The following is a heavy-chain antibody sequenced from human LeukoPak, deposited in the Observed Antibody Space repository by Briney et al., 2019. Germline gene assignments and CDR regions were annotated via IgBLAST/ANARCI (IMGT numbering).Heavy chain of an antibody. V-gene: IGHV7-4-1*02. Sequence: ASVKVSCKASGYTFTSYAVNWVRQAPGQGLEWMGWINTNTGNPTYAQGFTGRFVFSLDTSVSTAYLQISSLKAEDTAVYYCARVVRYYDSSGFGYWGQGTLVTVSS. D-gene: IGHD3-22*01. CDR2: INTNTGNP. CDR3: ARVVRYYDSSGFGY. J-gene: IGHJ4*02. CDR1: GYTFTSYA.